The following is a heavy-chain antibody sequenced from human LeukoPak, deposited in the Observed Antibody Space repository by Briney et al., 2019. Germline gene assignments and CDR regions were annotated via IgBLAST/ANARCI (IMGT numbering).Heavy chain of an antibody. D-gene: IGHD2-15*01. J-gene: IGHJ6*02. CDR2: ISSDGSNK. CDR1: GFTLSTYG. V-gene: IGHV3-30*03. CDR3: AREDIVVVVAATLDYYYYGMDV. Sequence: GGSLRLSGAASGFTLSTYGMHWVRQAPGKGLEWVAVISSDGSNKFYADSVKGRFTISRDGSKNTLYLQMNSLRPDDTAVYFCAREDIVVVVAATLDYYYYGMDVWGQGTTVTVSS.